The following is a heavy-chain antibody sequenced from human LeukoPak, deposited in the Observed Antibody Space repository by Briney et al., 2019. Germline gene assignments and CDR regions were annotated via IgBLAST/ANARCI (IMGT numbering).Heavy chain of an antibody. CDR2: IYHSGST. CDR3: ARDLGVGATSLGGAFDI. D-gene: IGHD1-26*01. J-gene: IGHJ3*02. Sequence: KTSETLSLTCTVSGYSISSGYYWGWIRQPPGKGLEWIGSIYHSGSTYYNPSLKSRVTISVDTSKNQFSLKLSSVTAADTAVYYCARDLGVGATSLGGAFDIWGQGTMVTVSS. CDR1: GYSISSGYY. V-gene: IGHV4-38-2*02.